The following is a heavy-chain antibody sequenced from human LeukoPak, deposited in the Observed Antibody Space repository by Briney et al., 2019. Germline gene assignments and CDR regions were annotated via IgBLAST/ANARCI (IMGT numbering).Heavy chain of an antibody. Sequence: GGSLRLSCAASGFTVSSNYMSWVRQAPGKGLEWVSVIYSGGSTYYADSVKGRFTISRDNSKNTLYLQMNSLRAEDTAVYYCAKDAMVRGVILHYWGQGTLVTVSS. V-gene: IGHV3-53*05. CDR2: IYSGGST. CDR3: AKDAMVRGVILHY. J-gene: IGHJ4*02. CDR1: GFTVSSNY. D-gene: IGHD3-10*01.